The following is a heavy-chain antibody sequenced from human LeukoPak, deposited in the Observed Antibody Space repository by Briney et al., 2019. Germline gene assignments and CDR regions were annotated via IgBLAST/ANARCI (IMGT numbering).Heavy chain of an antibody. Sequence: GGSLRLSCAASGFTFSSYAMSWVRQAPGKGLEWVSAISGSGGSTYYADSVKGRFTISRDNSKNTLYLQMNSLRAEDTAVYYCAKGEIDVILTGSAGYWGQGTLVTVSS. CDR1: GFTFSSYA. D-gene: IGHD3-9*01. CDR3: AKGEIDVILTGSAGY. V-gene: IGHV3-23*01. CDR2: ISGSGGST. J-gene: IGHJ4*02.